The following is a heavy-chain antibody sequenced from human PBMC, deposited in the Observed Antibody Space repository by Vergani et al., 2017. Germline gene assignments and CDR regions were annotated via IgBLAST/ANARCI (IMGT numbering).Heavy chain of an antibody. J-gene: IGHJ3*02. CDR1: GFTFSNAW. V-gene: IGHV3-15*01. Sequence: EVQLVESGGGLVKPGGSLRLSCAASGFTFSNAWMSWVRQAPGKGLEWFGRIKSKTDGGTTDYAAPVKGRFTISRENSKNTLYLQMNSLKTEDTAVYYCTTTYYYDSSGYYPDAFDIWGQGTMVTVSS. D-gene: IGHD3-22*01. CDR3: TTTYYYDSSGYYPDAFDI. CDR2: IKSKTDGGTT.